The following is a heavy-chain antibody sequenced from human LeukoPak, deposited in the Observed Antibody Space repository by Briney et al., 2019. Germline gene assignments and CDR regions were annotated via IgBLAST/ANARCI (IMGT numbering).Heavy chain of an antibody. CDR3: ARTMATILGDPGFIDY. CDR2: IYYSGST. Sequence: SETLSLTCTVSGGSISSSNYYWGWIRQPPGKGLEWIGYIYYSGSTDYNPSLKSRVTISVDTSKNHFSLKLSSVTAADTAVYYCARTMATILGDPGFIDYWGQGTLVTVSS. D-gene: IGHD5-24*01. J-gene: IGHJ4*02. V-gene: IGHV4-61*03. CDR1: GGSISSSNYY.